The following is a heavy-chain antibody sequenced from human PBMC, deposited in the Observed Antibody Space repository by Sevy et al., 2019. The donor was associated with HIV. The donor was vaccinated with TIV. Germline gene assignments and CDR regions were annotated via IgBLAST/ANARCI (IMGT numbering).Heavy chain of an antibody. D-gene: IGHD3-3*01. CDR3: ARRPDFGVIIPTRVQDV. J-gene: IGHJ6*02. V-gene: IGHV3-23*01. CDR1: GFTFSTYA. CDR2: ISDSGRST. Sequence: GGSLRLSCAGSGFTFSTYAMTWVRQAPGKGLQWVSVISDSGRSTYYADSVQGRVTISRDNSKNTMHLHMNSLRVEDTATYYCARRPDFGVIIPTRVQDVWGQGTTVTVSS.